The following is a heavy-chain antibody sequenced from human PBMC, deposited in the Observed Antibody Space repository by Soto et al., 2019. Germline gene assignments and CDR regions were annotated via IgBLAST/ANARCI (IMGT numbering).Heavy chain of an antibody. CDR3: ARVTSSWGLVNYFDY. V-gene: IGHV4-61*01. CDR1: GGSVSSGSYY. J-gene: IGHJ4*02. D-gene: IGHD6-13*01. CDR2: IYYSGST. Sequence: QVQLQESGPGLVKPSETLSLTCTVSGGSVSSGSYYWSWIRQHPGKGLECIGYIYYSGSTNYNPSLKSRVTIAVDTAKNQFSLKLSSVTAADTAVYYCARVTSSWGLVNYFDYWGQGTLVTFSS.